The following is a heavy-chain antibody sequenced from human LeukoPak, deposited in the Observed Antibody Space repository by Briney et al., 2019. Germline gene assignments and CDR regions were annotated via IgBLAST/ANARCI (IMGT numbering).Heavy chain of an antibody. Sequence: SETLSLTCTVSGGSISGYYWGWIRQPPGKGLEWIGSIYHSGSTYYNPSLKSRVTISVDTSKNQFSLKLSSVTAADTAVYYCARSQNRGSYYDILTGYYGGYSNSWFDYWGQGTLVTVSS. V-gene: IGHV4-38-2*02. D-gene: IGHD3-9*01. CDR1: GGSISGYY. CDR3: ARSQNRGSYYDILTGYYGGYSNSWFDY. CDR2: IYHSGST. J-gene: IGHJ4*02.